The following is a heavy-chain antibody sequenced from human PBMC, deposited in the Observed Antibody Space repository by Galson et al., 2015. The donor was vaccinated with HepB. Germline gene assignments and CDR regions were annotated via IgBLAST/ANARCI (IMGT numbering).Heavy chain of an antibody. V-gene: IGHV3-30*18. CDR3: AKPNLAYNDFWSGSNNWFDP. Sequence: SLRLSCAASGFTFSNYGMHWVRQAPGKGLEWVAVISHDGNNKYYADSVKGRFAISRDDSKNTLFLQMNSLRDEDTAVYYCAKPNLAYNDFWSGSNNWFDPWGPGTLVTVSS. J-gene: IGHJ5*02. CDR2: ISHDGNNK. D-gene: IGHD3-3*01. CDR1: GFTFSNYG.